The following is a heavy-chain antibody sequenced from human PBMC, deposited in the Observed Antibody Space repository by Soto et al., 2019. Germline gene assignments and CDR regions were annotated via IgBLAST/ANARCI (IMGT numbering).Heavy chain of an antibody. CDR3: AREVRAWNERTPFDY. J-gene: IGHJ4*02. Sequence: GGSLRLSCAASGFTFSSYSMNWVRQAPGKGLEWVSYISSSSSTIYYADSVKGRFTISRDNAKNSLYLQMNSMRAEDTAVYYCAREVRAWNERTPFDYWGQGTLVTVSS. CDR1: GFTFSSYS. CDR2: ISSSSSTI. D-gene: IGHD1-1*01. V-gene: IGHV3-48*01.